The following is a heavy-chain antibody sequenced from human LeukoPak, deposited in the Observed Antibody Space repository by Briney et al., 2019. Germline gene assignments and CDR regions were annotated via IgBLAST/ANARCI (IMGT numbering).Heavy chain of an antibody. CDR1: GFTFNNAW. V-gene: IGHV3-15*01. J-gene: IGHJ5*02. CDR3: ANLVSSSWNWFDP. CDR2: IKSKTDGGTT. Sequence: PGGSLRLSCAASGFTFNNAWMSWVRQAPGKGLEWVGRIKSKTDGGTTDYAAPVKGRCTISRDDSKNTLYRQMNSLRAEDTAVYYCANLVSSSWNWFDPWGQGTLVTVSS. D-gene: IGHD6-13*01.